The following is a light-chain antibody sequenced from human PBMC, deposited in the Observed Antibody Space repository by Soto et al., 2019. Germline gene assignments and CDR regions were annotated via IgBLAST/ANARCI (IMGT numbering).Light chain of an antibody. J-gene: IGLJ2*01. CDR2: NTH. V-gene: IGLV1-44*01. CDR3: ATWDDSPRDVV. Sequence: QSVLTQPPSASGTPGQRVTISCSGSRSNIGSNAVNWYQQLPGTAPKLLIYNTHQRPSGAPDRFSGSKSGTSASLAISGLQSEDEADYYCATWDDSPRDVVFGGGTKLTVL. CDR1: RSNIGSNA.